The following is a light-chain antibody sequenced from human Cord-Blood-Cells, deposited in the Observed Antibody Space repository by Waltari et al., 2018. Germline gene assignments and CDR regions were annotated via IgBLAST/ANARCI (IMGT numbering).Light chain of an antibody. J-gene: IGKJ4*01. CDR3: QQYYSTPLT. Sequence: DIVMTQSPDSLAVSLGARATIHCESSPSVLYSSNNKNYLAWYQQKPGQPPKLLIYGASTRESGVPDRFSGSGSGTDFTLTISSLQAEDVAVYYCQQYYSTPLTFGGGTKVEIK. CDR2: GAS. CDR1: PSVLYSSNNKNY. V-gene: IGKV4-1*01.